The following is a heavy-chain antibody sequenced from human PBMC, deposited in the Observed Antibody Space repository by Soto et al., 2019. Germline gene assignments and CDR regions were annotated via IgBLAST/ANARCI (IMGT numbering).Heavy chain of an antibody. CDR3: ALARVVQNALDY. V-gene: IGHV4-34*01. CDR2: INHSGST. CDR1: GGSFSGYY. D-gene: IGHD2-15*01. J-gene: IGHJ4*02. Sequence: PSETLSLTCAVYGGSFSGYYWSWIRQPPGKGLEWIGEINHSGSTNYNPSLKSRVTISVDTSKNQFSLKLSSVTAADTAVYYCALARVVQNALDYWGQGTLVTVSS.